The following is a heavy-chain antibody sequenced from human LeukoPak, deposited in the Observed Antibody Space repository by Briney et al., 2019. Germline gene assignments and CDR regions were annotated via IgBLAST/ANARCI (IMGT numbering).Heavy chain of an antibody. CDR1: GITFSDAW. CDR2: ISNYGDT. Sequence: GGSLRLSCAASGITFSDAWMSWVRQAPGEGLQWVSGISNYGDTYYVDSVKGRLTISRDNSKNTVYLQMNSLRVEDTALYYCAKDRNKISFDFWGQGTMVTVSS. J-gene: IGHJ3*01. CDR3: AKDRNKISFDF. D-gene: IGHD1/OR15-1a*01. V-gene: IGHV3-23*01.